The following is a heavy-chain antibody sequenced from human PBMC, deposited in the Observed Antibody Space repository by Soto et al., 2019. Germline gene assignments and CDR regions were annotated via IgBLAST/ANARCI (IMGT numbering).Heavy chain of an antibody. D-gene: IGHD3-22*01. J-gene: IGHJ6*02. Sequence: ASVKVSCKTSGYIFQNYAINWVRQAPGQGLEWVGWISGRNGNSNFAQSVRGRITMTTDTSTGTAFMDLRNLISDDTAVYYCARGYDSSGYYCPLGDGMDVWGQGTTVTVSS. CDR2: ISGRNGNS. CDR1: GYIFQNYA. CDR3: ARGYDSSGYYCPLGDGMDV. V-gene: IGHV1-18*01.